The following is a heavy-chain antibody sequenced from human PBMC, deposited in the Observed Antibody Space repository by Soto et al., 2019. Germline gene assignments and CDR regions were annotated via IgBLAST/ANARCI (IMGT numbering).Heavy chain of an antibody. D-gene: IGHD4-17*01. CDR1: GFSFSSYW. CDR2: IKQDGTET. CDR3: ARDPTTVAPGDF. Sequence: EGHLVESGGLLVQPGGSLRLSCAASGFSFSSYWMSWVRQAPGKGLEWVANIKQDGTETFYVDSVKGRFTISRDNAQNSLYLQMSRLRAEDTAVYYCARDPTTVAPGDFWGQGTLVTVSS. V-gene: IGHV3-7*03. J-gene: IGHJ4*02.